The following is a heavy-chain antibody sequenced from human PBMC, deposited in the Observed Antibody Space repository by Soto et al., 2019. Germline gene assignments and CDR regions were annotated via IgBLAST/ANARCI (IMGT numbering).Heavy chain of an antibody. Sequence: SETLSLTCAVSGGSLSSGDYSWHWIRQPPGKGLEWIGYIYYGGSTYYNPSLQSRVTMSVDRSRNQFSLKLNSVTAADTAVYYCARVRREYDNSGPVDYWGQGTLVTVSS. D-gene: IGHD3-22*01. CDR3: ARVRREYDNSGPVDY. CDR1: GGSLSSGDYS. V-gene: IGHV4-30-2*01. CDR2: IYYGGST. J-gene: IGHJ4*02.